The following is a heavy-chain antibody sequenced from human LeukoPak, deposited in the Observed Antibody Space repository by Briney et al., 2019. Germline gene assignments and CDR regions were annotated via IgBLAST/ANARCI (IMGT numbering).Heavy chain of an antibody. CDR2: ISGSAGST. D-gene: IGHD1-26*01. Sequence: PGGSLRLSCEASGLTFSNYGMNWVRQAPGKGLEWVSTISGSAGSTYYADSVKGRFTISRDNSKNTLYLQMNSLRAEDTAIYYCAKEYTGTFSPFPSYFDNWGQGTLVTVSS. CDR1: GLTFSNYG. J-gene: IGHJ4*02. CDR3: AKEYTGTFSPFPSYFDN. V-gene: IGHV3-23*01.